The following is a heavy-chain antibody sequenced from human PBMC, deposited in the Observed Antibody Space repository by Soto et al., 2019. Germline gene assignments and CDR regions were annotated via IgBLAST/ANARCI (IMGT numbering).Heavy chain of an antibody. CDR2: IYYSGNT. Sequence: SETLSLTCTVSGGSISSGGYYWSWIRQHPGKGLEWIGYIYYSGNTYYNPSLKSRVTISVDTSKNQFSLKLSSVTAADTAVYYCARVLAAAAYFDRWGRGTLVTVSS. J-gene: IGHJ2*01. D-gene: IGHD6-13*01. CDR3: ARVLAAAAYFDR. CDR1: GGSISSGGYY. V-gene: IGHV4-31*03.